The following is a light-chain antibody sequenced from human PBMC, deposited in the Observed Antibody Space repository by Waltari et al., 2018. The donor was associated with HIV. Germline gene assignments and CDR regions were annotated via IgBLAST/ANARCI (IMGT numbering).Light chain of an antibody. CDR1: RSNLGSNT. CDR3: AAWDDSLNGVV. Sequence: QSVLTQPPSASGTPGQRVTISCSGSRSNLGSNTVNWYQQLPGTAPKLLIYSNTQRPSGVPDRFSGSKSGTPASLAISGLQSEDEADYYCAAWDDSLNGVVFGGGTKLTVL. V-gene: IGLV1-44*01. CDR2: SNT. J-gene: IGLJ2*01.